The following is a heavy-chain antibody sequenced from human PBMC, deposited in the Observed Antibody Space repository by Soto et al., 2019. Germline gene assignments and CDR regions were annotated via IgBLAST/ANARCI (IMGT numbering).Heavy chain of an antibody. CDR2: IIPIFGTA. CDR1: GGTFSSYA. V-gene: IGHV1-69*13. CDR3: ARNSNFYCSGGSCWLDP. D-gene: IGHD2-15*01. J-gene: IGHJ5*02. Sequence: SVKVSCKASGGTFSSYAISWVRQAPGQGLEWMGGIIPIFGTANYAQKFQGRVTITADESTSTAYMELSSLRSEDTAVYYCARNSNFYCSGGSCWLDPWGQGTLVTVSS.